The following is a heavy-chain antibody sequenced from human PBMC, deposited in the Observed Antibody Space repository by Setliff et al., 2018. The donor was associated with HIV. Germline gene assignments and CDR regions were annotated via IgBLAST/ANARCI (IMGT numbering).Heavy chain of an antibody. D-gene: IGHD3-10*01. V-gene: IGHV1-3*03. CDR1: GYTFTSYA. Sequence: ASVKVSCKASGYTFTSYAMHWVRQAPGQRLEWVGWINTGNGDTKYSQDFQGRVTISRDTSASTAHIELSSLRSEDMAVYYCARSQINLVRGVVNYFDYWGQGALVTVSS. J-gene: IGHJ4*02. CDR2: INTGNGDT. CDR3: ARSQINLVRGVVNYFDY.